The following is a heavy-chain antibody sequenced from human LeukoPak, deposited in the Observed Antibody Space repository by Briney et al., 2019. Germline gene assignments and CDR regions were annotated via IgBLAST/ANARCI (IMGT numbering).Heavy chain of an antibody. Sequence: SVKVSCTASVGTFSSYAISWVRQAPGQGLEWMGGIIPIFGTANYAQKFQGRVTITADESTSTAYMELSSLRSEDTAVYYCARGVRFYCSSTSCYPGWFDPWGQGTLVTVSS. D-gene: IGHD2-2*01. CDR1: VGTFSSYA. CDR3: ARGVRFYCSSTSCYPGWFDP. J-gene: IGHJ5*02. CDR2: IIPIFGTA. V-gene: IGHV1-69*13.